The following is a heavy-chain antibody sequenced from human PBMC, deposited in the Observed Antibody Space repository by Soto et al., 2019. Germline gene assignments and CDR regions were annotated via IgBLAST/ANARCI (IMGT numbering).Heavy chain of an antibody. J-gene: IGHJ5*02. CDR3: AAGGGLPRYH. D-gene: IGHD5-12*01. CDR1: GGSISSGGYS. CDR2: IYHSGST. Sequence: SETLSLTCAVSGGSISSGGYSWSWIRQPPGKGLEWIGYIYHSGSTYYNPSLKSRVTISVDRSKNQFSLKLSSVTAADTAVYYCAAGGGLPRYHWGQGTLVTVSS. V-gene: IGHV4-30-2*01.